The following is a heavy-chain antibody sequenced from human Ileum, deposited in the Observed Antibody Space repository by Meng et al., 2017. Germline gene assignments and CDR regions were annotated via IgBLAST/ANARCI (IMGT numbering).Heavy chain of an antibody. CDR1: GYTFSNYA. Sequence: QVQLLQSGAEVKKPGASVKVSCKASGYTFSNYAMNWVRQAPGQRLEWMGWINAGNGDTKYSQKFQGRVTITRDTSASTGYMELSSLRPEDTAVYYCARFSSGYFFGYWGQGTLVTVSS. CDR2: INAGNGDT. CDR3: ARFSSGYFFGY. D-gene: IGHD3-22*01. J-gene: IGHJ4*02. V-gene: IGHV1-3*01.